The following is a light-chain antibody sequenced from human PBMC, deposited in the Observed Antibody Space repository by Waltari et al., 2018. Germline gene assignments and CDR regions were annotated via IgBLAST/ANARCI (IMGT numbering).Light chain of an antibody. CDR3: QQYNSYPWT. V-gene: IGKV1-5*03. J-gene: IGKJ1*01. CDR1: QSISSW. CDR2: KAS. Sequence: DSQMTQSPSTLSASVGDRVTITCRASQSISSWLAWYPQKPGKAPKLLIYKASSLESGVPSRFSGSGSGTEFTLTISSLQPDDFATYYCQQYNSYPWTFGQGTKVEIK.